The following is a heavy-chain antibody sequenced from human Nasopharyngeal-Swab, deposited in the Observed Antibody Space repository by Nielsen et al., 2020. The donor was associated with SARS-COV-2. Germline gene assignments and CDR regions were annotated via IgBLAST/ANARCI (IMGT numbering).Heavy chain of an antibody. CDR3: ARDKGSGSSGYYCYYMDV. J-gene: IGHJ6*03. D-gene: IGHD3-10*01. CDR1: GFTFSTYW. Sequence: GESLKISCAASGFTFSTYWMHWVRQAPGKGLVWVSRINDDGRDTIYADSVKGRFTISRDNAKNSLYLQMNSLRAEDTAVYYCARDKGSGSSGYYCYYMDVWGKGTTVTVSS. CDR2: INDDGRDT. V-gene: IGHV3-74*01.